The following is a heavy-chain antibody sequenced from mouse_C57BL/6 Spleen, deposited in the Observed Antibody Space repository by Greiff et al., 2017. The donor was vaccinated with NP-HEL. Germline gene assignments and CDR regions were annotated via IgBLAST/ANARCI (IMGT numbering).Heavy chain of an antibody. Sequence: VQLVESGAELVKPGASVKISCKASGYAFSSYWMNWVKQRPGKGLEWIGQIYPGDGDTNYNGKFKGKATLTADKSSSTAYMQLSSLTSEDSAVYFCARSAYYDDGRVAWFAYWGQGTLVTVSA. J-gene: IGHJ3*01. D-gene: IGHD2-4*01. V-gene: IGHV1-80*01. CDR3: ARSAYYDDGRVAWFAY. CDR2: IYPGDGDT. CDR1: GYAFSSYW.